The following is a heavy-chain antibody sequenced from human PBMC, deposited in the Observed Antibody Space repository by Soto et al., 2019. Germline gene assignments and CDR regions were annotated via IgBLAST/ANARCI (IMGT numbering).Heavy chain of an antibody. Sequence: SETLSLTCTVSGGSISSYYWSWIRQPPGKGLEWIGYIYYSGSTNYNPSLKSRVTISVDTSKNQFSLKLSSVTAADTAVYYCARRGITVTRYYYYYMDVWGKGTTVTVSS. CDR3: ARRGITVTRYYYYYMDV. J-gene: IGHJ6*03. CDR1: GGSISSYY. V-gene: IGHV4-59*08. D-gene: IGHD4-17*01. CDR2: IYYSGST.